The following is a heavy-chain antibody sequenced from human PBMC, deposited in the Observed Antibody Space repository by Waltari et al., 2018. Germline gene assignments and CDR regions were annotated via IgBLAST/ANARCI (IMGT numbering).Heavy chain of an antibody. J-gene: IGHJ2*01. V-gene: IGHV3-53*01. Sequence: EVQLVESGGGLIQPGGSLRLSCAASGFTVSSNYMSWVRQAPGKGLEWVSVIYVGGSTYYADSVKGRFTISRDNSKNTLYLQMNSLRAEDTAVYYCARTPYGDSPSHWYFDLWGRGTLVTVSS. CDR3: ARTPYGDSPSHWYFDL. CDR1: GFTVSSNY. CDR2: IYVGGST. D-gene: IGHD4-17*01.